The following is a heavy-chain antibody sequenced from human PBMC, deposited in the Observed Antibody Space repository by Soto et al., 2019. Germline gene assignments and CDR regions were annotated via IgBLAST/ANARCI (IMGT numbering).Heavy chain of an antibody. J-gene: IGHJ5*02. Sequence: ASVKVSCKASGYVFTSNYIHWVRQAPGQGLEWVGWVSPISGGAKYAPSLQGRVTLTRDTTINTVYMELTGLRPDDTAIYYCARVRWPILVPWGQGPLVTVSS. V-gene: IGHV1-2*02. CDR2: VSPISGGA. CDR3: ARVRWPILVP. CDR1: GYVFTSNY. D-gene: IGHD2-15*01.